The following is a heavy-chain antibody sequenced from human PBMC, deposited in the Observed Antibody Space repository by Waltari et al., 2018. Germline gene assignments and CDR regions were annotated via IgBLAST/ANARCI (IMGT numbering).Heavy chain of an antibody. D-gene: IGHD4-17*01. CDR3: ARVSVTTGYFDY. CDR1: GYTFTSYH. V-gene: IGHV1-8*03. Sequence: QVQLVQSGAEVKKPGASVKVYCKASGYTFTSYHTNWVRQATGQGVEWMGWMNPNSGNTGYAQKFQGRVTITRNTSISTAYMELSSLRSEDTAVYYCARVSVTTGYFDYWGQGTLVTVSS. CDR2: MNPNSGNT. J-gene: IGHJ4*02.